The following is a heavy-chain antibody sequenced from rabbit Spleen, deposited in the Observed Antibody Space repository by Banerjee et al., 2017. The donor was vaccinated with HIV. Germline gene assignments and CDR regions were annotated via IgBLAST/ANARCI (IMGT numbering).Heavy chain of an antibody. J-gene: IGHJ6*01. V-gene: IGHV1S40*01. CDR2: IDTGSSGFT. Sequence: QSLEESGGDLVKPGASLTLTCTASGVSFSYSSYMCWVRQAPGKGLEWIVCIDTGSSGFTYFANWAKGRFTISKTSSTTVTLQMTSLTAADTATYFCARDTSSSFSSYGMDLWGQGTLVTVS. D-gene: IGHD1-1*01. CDR1: GVSFSYSSY. CDR3: ARDTSSSFSSYGMDL.